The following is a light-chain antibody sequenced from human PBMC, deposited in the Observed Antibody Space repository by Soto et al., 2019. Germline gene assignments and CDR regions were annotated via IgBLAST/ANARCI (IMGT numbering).Light chain of an antibody. CDR2: EDT. J-gene: IGLJ1*01. CDR1: SSNIGAGYE. V-gene: IGLV1-40*01. Sequence: QSVLTQPPSVSGAPGERVTISCTGSSSNIGAGYEVHWYQQLPGTSPKLLIYEDTDRPSGVPDRFSGSKSGTSASLAITVLLAEDEADYYCQSYDNSLSGSYVFGTGTKVTVL. CDR3: QSYDNSLSGSYV.